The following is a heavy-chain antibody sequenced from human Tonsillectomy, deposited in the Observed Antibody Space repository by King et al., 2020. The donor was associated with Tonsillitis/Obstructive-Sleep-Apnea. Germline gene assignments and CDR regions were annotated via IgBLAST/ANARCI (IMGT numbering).Heavy chain of an antibody. CDR1: GGSISSYY. CDR3: ARDMVLEAGGDAFDI. J-gene: IGHJ3*02. CDR2: IYYSGST. D-gene: IGHD2-8*01. V-gene: IGHV4-59*01. Sequence: QLQESGPGLVKPSETLSLTCTVSGGSISSYYWSWIRPPPGKGLEWVGYIYYSGSTNYNPSLKSRVTISVDTSKNQFSLKLRSVTAADTAVYYCARDMVLEAGGDAFDIWGQGTMVTVSS.